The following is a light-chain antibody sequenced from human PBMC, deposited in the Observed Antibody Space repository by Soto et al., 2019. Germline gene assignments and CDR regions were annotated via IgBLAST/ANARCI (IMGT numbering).Light chain of an antibody. V-gene: IGKV1-5*01. CDR2: DAS. CDR3: QQYNSLT. CDR1: QSIDRW. J-gene: IGKJ1*01. Sequence: DIQMTHSPSTLSSSVVYRVTVTCRASQSIDRWLAWYQQKPGKAPKPLIYDASSLESGVPSRFSGSGSGTEFTLTISSLQPDDFATYYCQQYNSLTFGQGTKVDIK.